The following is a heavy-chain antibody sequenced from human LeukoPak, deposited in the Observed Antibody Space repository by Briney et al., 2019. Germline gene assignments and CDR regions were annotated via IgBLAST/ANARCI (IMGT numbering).Heavy chain of an antibody. D-gene: IGHD3-22*01. CDR3: ASDRYYDKVFDY. V-gene: IGHV3-30*04. Sequence: GGSLRLSCEASGFTFSSYAMHWVRQAPGKGLEWVAVISYDGSNKYYADSVKGRFTISRDNSKNTLYLQMNSLRAEDTAVYYCASDRYYDKVFDYWGQGTLVTVSS. J-gene: IGHJ4*02. CDR2: ISYDGSNK. CDR1: GFTFSSYA.